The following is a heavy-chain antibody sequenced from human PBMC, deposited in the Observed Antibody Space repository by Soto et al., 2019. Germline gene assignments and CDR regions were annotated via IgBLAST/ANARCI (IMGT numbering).Heavy chain of an antibody. J-gene: IGHJ4*02. D-gene: IGHD4-17*01. Sequence: VGSLRLSCEASGFTFNTYSMHWVRQPPGKGLEWLAAIWYDGTQKYYADSVKGRFIISRDNSKKTLYLEMNSLRAEDTAVYYCARAGGTTVTGLWHFDSWGQGTLVTVSS. CDR3: ARAGGTTVTGLWHFDS. CDR1: GFTFNTYS. V-gene: IGHV3-33*01. CDR2: IWYDGTQK.